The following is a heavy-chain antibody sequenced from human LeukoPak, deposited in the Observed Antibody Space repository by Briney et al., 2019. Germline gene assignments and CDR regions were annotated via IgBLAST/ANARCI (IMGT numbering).Heavy chain of an antibody. D-gene: IGHD3-10*01. CDR1: GYTFTSYA. J-gene: IGHJ5*02. V-gene: IGHV7-4-1*02. CDR2: INTNTGNP. Sequence: ASVKVSCKASGYTFTSYAMNWVRQAPGQGLEWMGWINTNTGNPTYAQGFTGRFVFSLDTSVSTAYQQISSLKAEDTAVYYCARDETPSFMVRGVNPRNWFDPWGQGTLVTVSS. CDR3: ARDETPSFMVRGVNPRNWFDP.